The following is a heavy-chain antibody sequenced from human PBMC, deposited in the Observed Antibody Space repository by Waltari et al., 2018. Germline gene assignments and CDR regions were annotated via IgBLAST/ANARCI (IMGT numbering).Heavy chain of an antibody. CDR1: GYTLTDLS. J-gene: IGHJ6*03. Sequence: QVQLVQSGAEVKQPGASVKVSCKVSGYTLTDLSMHWVRQAPGNGLEWMGGFDPEDGETIYAQKFQGRVTMTEDTSTDTAYMELSSLRSEDTAVYYCATSGILTGYHSYYYYYMDVWGKGTTVTVSS. V-gene: IGHV1-24*01. CDR3: ATSGILTGYHSYYYYYMDV. D-gene: IGHD3-9*01. CDR2: FDPEDGET.